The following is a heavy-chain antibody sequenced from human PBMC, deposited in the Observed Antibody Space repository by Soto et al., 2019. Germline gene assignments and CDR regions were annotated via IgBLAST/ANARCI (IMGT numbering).Heavy chain of an antibody. Sequence: EVQLLESGGGLIQPGGSLRLSCAASGLTFSTYAMGWVRQAPGKGRELVPSISGSGGSTYYADFVKGRFSISRDNSQNTLYLQLNSLRAEDTALYYGAKGDSGYRYSDTYYFDYWGQGTLVTVSS. CDR2: ISGSGGST. V-gene: IGHV3-23*01. D-gene: IGHD5-18*01. CDR3: AKGDSGYRYSDTYYFDY. J-gene: IGHJ4*02. CDR1: GLTFSTYA.